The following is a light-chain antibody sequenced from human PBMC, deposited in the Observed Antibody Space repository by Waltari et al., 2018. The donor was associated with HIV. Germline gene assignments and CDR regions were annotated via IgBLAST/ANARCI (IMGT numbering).Light chain of an antibody. CDR2: TAS. CDR3: QQSYNSPRT. CDR1: QTIGNY. J-gene: IGKJ1*01. Sequence: DIQLTQSTSSLSASVGDRVTITCRASQTIGNYLNWYQQKPGKAPEVLIYTASGLQSGVPSRFSGRGSGTDFTLTISNLQPEDSATYYCQQSYNSPRTFGHGTKVEIK. V-gene: IGKV1-39*01.